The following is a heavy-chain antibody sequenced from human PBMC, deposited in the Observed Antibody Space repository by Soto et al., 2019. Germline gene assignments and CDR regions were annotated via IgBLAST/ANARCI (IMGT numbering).Heavy chain of an antibody. CDR1: GASISSYY. CDR3: ARDEKQSDYFDY. V-gene: IGHV4-4*07. CDR2: IHTNGGT. J-gene: IGHJ4*02. Sequence: PSETLSLTCIVSGASISSYYWRWIRQPAGKGLEWVGRIHTNGGTTYNPSLGSRVTMLADTSKNQFSLRLSSVTAADTAMYYCARDEKQSDYFDYWGQGTLVTVSS.